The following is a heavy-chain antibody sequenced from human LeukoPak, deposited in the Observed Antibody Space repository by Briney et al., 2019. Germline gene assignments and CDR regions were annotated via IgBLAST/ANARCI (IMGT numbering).Heavy chain of an antibody. J-gene: IGHJ6*03. Sequence: GGSLRLSCAASGFTFDDYAMHWVRQAPGKCLEWVSLISGDGGSTYYADSVKGRFTISRDNSKNSLYLQMNSLRTEDTALYYCAKIPAAGYYYYYMDVWGKGTTVTVSS. CDR2: ISGDGGST. V-gene: IGHV3-43*02. CDR1: GFTFDDYA. D-gene: IGHD2-2*01. CDR3: AKIPAAGYYYYYMDV.